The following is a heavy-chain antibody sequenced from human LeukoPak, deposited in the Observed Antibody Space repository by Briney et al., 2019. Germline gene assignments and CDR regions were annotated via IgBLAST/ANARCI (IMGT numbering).Heavy chain of an antibody. J-gene: IGHJ4*02. CDR3: ARDLLPRAYYYDSSGYAH. CDR2: IWYDGSNK. Sequence: GGSLRLSCAASGFTFSSYGMHWVRQAPGKGLEWVAVIWYDGSNKYYADSVKGRFTISRDNSRNTLYLQMNSLRAEDTAVYYCARDLLPRAYYYDSSGYAHWGQGTLVTVSS. V-gene: IGHV3-33*01. CDR1: GFTFSSYG. D-gene: IGHD3-22*01.